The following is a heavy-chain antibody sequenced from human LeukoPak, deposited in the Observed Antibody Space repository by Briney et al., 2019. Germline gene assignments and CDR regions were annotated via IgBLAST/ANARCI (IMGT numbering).Heavy chain of an antibody. CDR2: FDPEDGET. D-gene: IGHD3-3*01. V-gene: IGHV1-24*01. Sequence: ASVKVSCKVSGYTLTELSMHWVRQAPGKGLEWMGGFDPEDGETIYAQKFQGRVTMTEDTSTDTAYMELSSLRSGDTAVYYCATPHYYDFWSGYYYWGQGTLVTVSS. J-gene: IGHJ4*02. CDR3: ATPHYYDFWSGYYY. CDR1: GYTLTELS.